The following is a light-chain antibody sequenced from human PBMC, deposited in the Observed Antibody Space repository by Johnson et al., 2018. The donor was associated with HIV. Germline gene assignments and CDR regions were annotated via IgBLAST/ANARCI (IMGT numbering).Light chain of an antibody. CDR1: SSNIGNNY. CDR2: ENN. CDR3: GTWDSSLSAYV. Sequence: HSVLTQPPSVSAAPGQKVTISCSGSSSNIGNNYVSWYQQLPGTAPKLLIYENNKRPSGIPDRISGSKSGTSATLGITGLQTGDAADYYCGTWDSSLSAYVFGTGTKVTVL. V-gene: IGLV1-51*02. J-gene: IGLJ1*01.